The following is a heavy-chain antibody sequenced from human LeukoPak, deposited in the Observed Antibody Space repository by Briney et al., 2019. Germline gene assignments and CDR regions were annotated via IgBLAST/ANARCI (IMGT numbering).Heavy chain of an antibody. CDR2: ISGSGGSA. Sequence: GGSLRLSCAASGFTFSSYAMSWVRQTPGKGLEWVSAISGSGGSAYYADSVKGRFTISRDNSKNTLYLQMNSLRAEDTAVYYCAKGGQDWYFDLWGRGTLVTVSS. CDR1: GFTFSSYA. J-gene: IGHJ2*01. V-gene: IGHV3-23*01. CDR3: AKGGQDWYFDL.